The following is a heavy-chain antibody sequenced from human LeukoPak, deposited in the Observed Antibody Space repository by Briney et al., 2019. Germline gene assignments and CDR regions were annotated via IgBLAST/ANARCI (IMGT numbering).Heavy chain of an antibody. Sequence: GGSLRPSCAASGFTFSNYAMSWVRQAPGKGLEWVSTLSSSGGSTYYADSVKGRFTISRDNSKNTLYLQMNSLRAEDTAVYYCAKPGPYSSSWFLFDYWGQGTLVTVSS. CDR3: AKPGPYSSSWFLFDY. CDR1: GFTFSNYA. D-gene: IGHD6-13*01. J-gene: IGHJ4*02. V-gene: IGHV3-23*01. CDR2: LSSSGGST.